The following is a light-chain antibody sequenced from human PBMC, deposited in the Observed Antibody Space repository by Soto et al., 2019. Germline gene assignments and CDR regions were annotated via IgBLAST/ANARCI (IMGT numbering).Light chain of an antibody. CDR3: SSYTPSSTLV. J-gene: IGLJ1*01. CDR1: SSDLGRYDL. V-gene: IGLV2-14*02. CDR2: EGS. Sequence: QSALTQPASVSGSPGQSITISCTGTSSDLGRYDLVSWYQQYPGKVPKLIIYEGSKRPSGISTRFSGSKSGNTASLTISGLQAEDAADYYCSSYTPSSTLVFGTGTKLTVL.